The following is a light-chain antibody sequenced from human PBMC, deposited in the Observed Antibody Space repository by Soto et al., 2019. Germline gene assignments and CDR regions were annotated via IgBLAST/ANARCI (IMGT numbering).Light chain of an antibody. CDR2: DVS. V-gene: IGLV2-14*03. CDR3: SSYASSSTLV. CDR1: SSDVGGYNY. J-gene: IGLJ1*01. Sequence: QSALTQPASVSGSPGQSITISCTGTSSDVGGYNYVSWYQYHPGKAPKLIIYDVSNRPSGFSSRFSGSKSGNTASLTISGLQAEDEADYYCSSYASSSTLVFGTGTKLTVL.